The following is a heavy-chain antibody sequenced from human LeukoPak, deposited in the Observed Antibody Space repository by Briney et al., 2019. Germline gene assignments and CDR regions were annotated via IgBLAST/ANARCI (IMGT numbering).Heavy chain of an antibody. Sequence: KPGGSLRLSCAASGFTISSYWMHWVRQAPGKGLVWVSLIKSDGSSTSYADSVKGRYTISSDNAKDTLYLQMNSLRAEDTAVFYCAREAAAGMLAFDIRGQGTMVTVSS. CDR2: IKSDGSST. CDR3: AREAAAGMLAFDI. D-gene: IGHD6-13*01. CDR1: GFTISSYW. J-gene: IGHJ3*02. V-gene: IGHV3-74*01.